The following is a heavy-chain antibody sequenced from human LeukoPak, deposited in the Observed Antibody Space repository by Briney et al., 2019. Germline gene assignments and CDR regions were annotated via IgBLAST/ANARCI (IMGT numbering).Heavy chain of an antibody. Sequence: PGGSLRLSCAASGFSFSSYDMHWVRQAPGKGLEWVSRISGSGNRTYYADSVKGRFTISRDNSKNTLFLQMNSLRAEDTAVYYCAKNLYCGGGSCYPSALGMDVWGQGTTVTVSS. D-gene: IGHD2-15*01. CDR3: AKNLYCGGGSCYPSALGMDV. V-gene: IGHV3-23*01. CDR2: ISGSGNRT. J-gene: IGHJ6*02. CDR1: GFSFSSYD.